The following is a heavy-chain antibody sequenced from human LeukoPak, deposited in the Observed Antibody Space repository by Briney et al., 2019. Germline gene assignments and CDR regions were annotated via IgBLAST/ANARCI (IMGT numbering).Heavy chain of an antibody. D-gene: IGHD2-2*01. CDR2: INPNSGGT. J-gene: IGHJ2*01. Sequence: ASVKVSCKASGYTFTGYYMHWVRQAPGQGLEWMGWINPNSGGTNYAQKFQGRVTMTRDTSISTAYMELSRLRSDDTAVYYCASCSSTSCYHYWYFDLGGCGPLVIVP. CDR3: ASCSSTSCYHYWYFDL. V-gene: IGHV1-2*02. CDR1: GYTFTGYY.